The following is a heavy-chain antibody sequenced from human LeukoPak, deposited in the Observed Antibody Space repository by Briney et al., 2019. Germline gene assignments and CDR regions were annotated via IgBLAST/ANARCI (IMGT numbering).Heavy chain of an antibody. CDR3: ARSPVEVDGFDI. Sequence: GGSLRLSCAASGFTFSSYWMYWVRHAPGKGLVWVSRINSDGSSTSYADSVKGRCSISRDNAKNTLYLQMSSLRAEDTAVYYCARSPVEVDGFDIWGQGTMVTVSS. D-gene: IGHD2-2*01. V-gene: IGHV3-74*01. J-gene: IGHJ3*02. CDR2: INSDGSST. CDR1: GFTFSSYW.